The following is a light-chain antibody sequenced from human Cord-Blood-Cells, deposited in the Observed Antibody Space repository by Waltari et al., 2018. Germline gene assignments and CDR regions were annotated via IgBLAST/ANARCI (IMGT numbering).Light chain of an antibody. J-gene: IGLJ1*01. Sequence: QSALTPPASVSGSPGQSITITCTRTSRAVGSYNLVSWYQQHPGKAPKLMIYEGSKRPSGVSNRFSGSKSGNTASLTISGLQAEDEADYYCCSYAGSSTYVFGTGTKVTVL. CDR2: EGS. CDR3: CSYAGSSTYV. V-gene: IGLV2-23*01. CDR1: SRAVGSYNL.